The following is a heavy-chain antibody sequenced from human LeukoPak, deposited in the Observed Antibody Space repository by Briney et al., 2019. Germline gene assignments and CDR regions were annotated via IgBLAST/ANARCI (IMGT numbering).Heavy chain of an antibody. Sequence: GESLKISCKGSGYSFTSSWINWVRQMPGKGLEWMGRIDPTDSYTNYSPSFQGHVTISADKSISTAYLQWSSLKASDTAMYYCATSTYPYYDILIRWGHGTLVTVSS. CDR3: ATSTYPYYDILIR. CDR2: IDPTDSYT. J-gene: IGHJ4*01. D-gene: IGHD3-9*01. CDR1: GYSFTSSW. V-gene: IGHV5-10-1*01.